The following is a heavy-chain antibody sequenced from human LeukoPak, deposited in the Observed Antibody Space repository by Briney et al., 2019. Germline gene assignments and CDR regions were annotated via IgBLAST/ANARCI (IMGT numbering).Heavy chain of an antibody. V-gene: IGHV3-53*01. Sequence: PGGSLRLSCAASGFTVSSNYMSWVRQAPGKGLEWVSVIYSGGSTYYADSVKGRFTISRDNSKNTLYLQMNSLRAEDTAVYYCARSRFLEWPFHWGQGTLVTVSS. J-gene: IGHJ4*02. CDR1: GFTVSSNY. CDR2: IYSGGST. D-gene: IGHD3-3*01. CDR3: ARSRFLEWPFH.